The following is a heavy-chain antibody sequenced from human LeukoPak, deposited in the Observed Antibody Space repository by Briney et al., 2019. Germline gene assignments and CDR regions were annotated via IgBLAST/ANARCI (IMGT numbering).Heavy chain of an antibody. CDR2: ISGSGGST. Sequence: PGGSLRLSCAASGFTFSSYAMSWVRQAPGKGLEWVSAISGSGGSTYYADSVKGRFTISRDNSKNTLYLQMNSLRAEDTAVYYCAKPGFLEWLSLRGGIDYWGQGTLVTVSS. D-gene: IGHD3-3*01. V-gene: IGHV3-23*01. CDR3: AKPGFLEWLSLRGGIDY. J-gene: IGHJ4*02. CDR1: GFTFSSYA.